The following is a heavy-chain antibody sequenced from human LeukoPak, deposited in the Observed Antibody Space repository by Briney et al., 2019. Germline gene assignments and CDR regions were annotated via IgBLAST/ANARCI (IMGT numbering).Heavy chain of an antibody. CDR3: ARIPRGGYEQSDYFDY. CDR2: ISAYNGNT. D-gene: IGHD5-12*01. V-gene: IGHV1-18*01. CDR1: GGTFSSYA. J-gene: IGHJ4*02. Sequence: WASVKVSCKASGGTFSSYAISWVRQAPGQGLEWMGWISAYNGNTNYAQKLQGRVTMTTDTSTSTAYMELRSLRSDDTAVYYCARIPRGGYEQSDYFDYWGQGTLVTVSS.